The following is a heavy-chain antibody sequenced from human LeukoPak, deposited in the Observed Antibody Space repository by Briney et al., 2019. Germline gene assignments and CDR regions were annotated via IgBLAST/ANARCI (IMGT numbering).Heavy chain of an antibody. CDR3: AKDTSYSSSWYYFDY. CDR1: GFTFDDYA. CDR2: ISWSSGSI. Sequence: GGSLRLSCAASGFTFDDYAMHWVRQAPGKGLEWVSGISWSSGSIGYADSVKGRFTISRDNAKNSLYLQMNSLRAEDTALYYCAKDTSYSSSWYYFDYWGQGTLVTVSS. V-gene: IGHV3-9*01. D-gene: IGHD6-13*01. J-gene: IGHJ4*02.